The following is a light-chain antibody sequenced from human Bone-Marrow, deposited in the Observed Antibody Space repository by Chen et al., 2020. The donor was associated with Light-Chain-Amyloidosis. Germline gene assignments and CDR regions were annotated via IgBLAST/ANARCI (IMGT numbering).Light chain of an antibody. CDR3: QSADSSGTYEVI. V-gene: IGLV3-25*03. Sequence: SYELTQPPSASVSPGQTPRITCSGDDLPTKYAYWYQQKPGQAPVLVIHRDTERPSGISERFSGSSSWTTATLTISGVQAEDEADYHCQSADSSGTYEVIFGGGTKLTVL. CDR2: RDT. CDR1: DLPTKY. J-gene: IGLJ2*01.